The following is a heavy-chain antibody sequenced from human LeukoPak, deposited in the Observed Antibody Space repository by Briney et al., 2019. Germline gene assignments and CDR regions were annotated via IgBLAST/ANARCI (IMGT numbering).Heavy chain of an antibody. CDR1: GGSFSGYY. Sequence: SETLSLTCAVYGGSFSGYYWSWIRQPPGKGLEWIGEINHSGSTNYNQSLHSRVTISVDTSKNQFSLKLSSVTAADTDVYYCAITGTRLKARFFDYWGQGTLVTVSS. J-gene: IGHJ4*02. CDR2: INHSGST. CDR3: AITGTRLKARFFDY. D-gene: IGHD1-20*01. V-gene: IGHV4-34*01.